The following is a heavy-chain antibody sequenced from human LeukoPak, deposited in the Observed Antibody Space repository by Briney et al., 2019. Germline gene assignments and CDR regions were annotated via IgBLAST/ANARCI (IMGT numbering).Heavy chain of an antibody. V-gene: IGHV4-39*01. CDR1: GCSISSSSYY. J-gene: IGHJ4*02. Sequence: SETLSLTCTVSGCSISSSSYYWGWIGQPPGKGLEWIGSIYYSGSTYYNPSLNSVVTISVDTSKNQFSLKLSSVPAADTAVYYCARTRYYYNSRNYGAPYYFDCWGQGTLVTVSS. D-gene: IGHD3-10*01. CDR2: IYYSGST. CDR3: ARTRYYYNSRNYGAPYYFDC.